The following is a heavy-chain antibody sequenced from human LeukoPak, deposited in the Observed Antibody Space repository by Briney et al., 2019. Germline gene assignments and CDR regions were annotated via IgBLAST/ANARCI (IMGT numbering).Heavy chain of an antibody. CDR1: GFTFSSYW. Sequence: GGSLRLSCAASGFTFSSYWMHWVRQAPGKGLGWVSRINSDGSSTSYADSVKGRFTISRDNAKNTLYLQMNSLRAEDTAVYYCTGETVAGPHFDYWGQGTLVTVSS. CDR3: TGETVAGPHFDY. J-gene: IGHJ4*02. CDR2: INSDGSST. D-gene: IGHD6-19*01. V-gene: IGHV3-74*01.